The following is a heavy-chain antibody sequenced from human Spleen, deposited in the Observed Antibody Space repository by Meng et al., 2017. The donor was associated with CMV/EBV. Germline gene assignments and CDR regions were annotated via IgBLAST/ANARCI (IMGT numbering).Heavy chain of an antibody. CDR2: IIPIFGTA. CDR1: GGTFSSYA. V-gene: IGHV1-69*05. CDR3: ETKGYTLYCSSTSCHRDDPGYYYYGMDV. Sequence: SVKVSCKASGGTFSSYAISWVRQAPGQGLEWMGGIIPIFGTANYAQKFQGRVTITTDESTSTAYMELSSLRSEDTAVYYCETKGYTLYCSSTSCHRDDPGYYYYGMDVWGQGTTVTVSS. D-gene: IGHD2-2*01. J-gene: IGHJ6*02.